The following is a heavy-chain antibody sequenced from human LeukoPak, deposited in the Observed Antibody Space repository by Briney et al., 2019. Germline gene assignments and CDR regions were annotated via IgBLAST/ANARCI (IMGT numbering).Heavy chain of an antibody. D-gene: IGHD3-10*01. CDR3: ARVSVGFGDPSWGVDY. CDR2: IRSSWKTI. CDR1: GFTFSSYE. V-gene: IGHV3-48*03. Sequence: GGPLRLSCAASGFTFSSYEMNWVRQAPGKGLEWVAYIRSSWKTIYYADSVKGRFTISRDKDKNSLYLQMNSLRAEDTAVYYCARVSVGFGDPSWGVDYWGQGTLVTVSS. J-gene: IGHJ4*02.